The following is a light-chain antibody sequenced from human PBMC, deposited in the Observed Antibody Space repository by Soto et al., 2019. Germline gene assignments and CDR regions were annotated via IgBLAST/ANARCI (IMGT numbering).Light chain of an antibody. CDR1: SSDVGGYNY. Sequence: QSVLTQPASVSGSPGQSITISCPGTSSDVGGYNYVSWYQQHPGKAPKLMIYDVSNRPSGVSNRFSGSKSGNTASLTISGLQAEDEADYYCTSYTSSNTVVIGRGTKLTVL. V-gene: IGLV2-14*01. J-gene: IGLJ2*01. CDR2: DVS. CDR3: TSYTSSNTVV.